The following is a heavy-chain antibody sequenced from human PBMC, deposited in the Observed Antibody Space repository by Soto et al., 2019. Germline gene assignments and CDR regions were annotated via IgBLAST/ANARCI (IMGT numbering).Heavy chain of an antibody. CDR1: GFTFSNYG. D-gene: IGHD1-26*01. Sequence: QVQLLESGGGLVQPGRSLRLSCVVSGFTFSNYGMHWVRQATGKGLEWVADIWYDGSGQRYAGSVQGRFTISRDNSKNTFYLQINSLRVEDTALYYWAKDEVSREYYVHSLDVWGQGTTVTVSS. J-gene: IGHJ6*02. CDR3: AKDEVSREYYVHSLDV. CDR2: IWYDGSGQ. V-gene: IGHV3-33*03.